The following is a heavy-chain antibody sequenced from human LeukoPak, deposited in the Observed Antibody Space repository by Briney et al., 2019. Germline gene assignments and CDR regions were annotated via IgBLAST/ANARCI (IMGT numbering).Heavy chain of an antibody. D-gene: IGHD4-23*01. J-gene: IGHJ4*02. CDR1: GFTFSIYG. CDR3: ARRSDYGGNGNYFDY. CDR2: ISGRDSNT. V-gene: IGHV3-23*01. Sequence: GGSLRLSCAASGFTFSIYGMSWVRQAPGKGLEWVSTISGRDSNTYYADSVEGRFIISRGNSRNTLYLQMNSLRAEDTAVYYCARRSDYGGNGNYFDYWGQGTPVTVSS.